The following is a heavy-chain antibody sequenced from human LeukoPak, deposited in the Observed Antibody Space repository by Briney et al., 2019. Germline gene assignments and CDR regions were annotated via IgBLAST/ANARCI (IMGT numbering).Heavy chain of an antibody. Sequence: SETLSLTCAVYGGSFSGYYWTWIRQPPGKGLEWIGEINHSGSTNYNPSLKSRVIISLDTSKNQFSLKVSSVTAADTAVYYCARHTFARPFDSWGQGTLVTVSS. D-gene: IGHD6-6*01. J-gene: IGHJ4*02. CDR3: ARHTFARPFDS. V-gene: IGHV4-34*01. CDR1: GGSFSGYY. CDR2: INHSGST.